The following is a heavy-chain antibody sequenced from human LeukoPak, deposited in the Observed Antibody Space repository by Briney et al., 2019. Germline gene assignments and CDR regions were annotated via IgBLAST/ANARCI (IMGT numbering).Heavy chain of an antibody. D-gene: IGHD5-12*01. Sequence: GGSLRLSCAAPGFTFYDYAMHWVRQAPGEGLEWVSRTSWNSGSIGYADSVKGRFTISRDNAKNALYLQMNSLRAEDTALYYCAKLVGRGSGYFSFVDYWGQGTLVTVSS. CDR2: TSWNSGSI. J-gene: IGHJ4*02. CDR3: AKLVGRGSGYFSFVDY. V-gene: IGHV3-9*01. CDR1: GFTFYDYA.